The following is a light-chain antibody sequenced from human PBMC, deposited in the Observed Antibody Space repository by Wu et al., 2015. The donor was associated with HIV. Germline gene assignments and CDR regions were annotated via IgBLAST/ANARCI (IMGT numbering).Light chain of an antibody. Sequence: NVLTQSPGTLSLSPGERATLSCKASQSVSNNYFAWFQQRPGQAPRLLIYGASNRATGTPDRISGSGSGTDFTLTITRLEPEDFAVYYCQQYASSITFGQGTRLDIK. CDR1: QSVSNNY. V-gene: IGKV3-20*01. J-gene: IGKJ5*01. CDR2: GAS. CDR3: QQYASSIT.